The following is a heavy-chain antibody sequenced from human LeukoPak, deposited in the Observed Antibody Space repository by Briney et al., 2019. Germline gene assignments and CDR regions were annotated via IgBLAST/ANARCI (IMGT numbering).Heavy chain of an antibody. J-gene: IGHJ3*02. V-gene: IGHV3-23*01. D-gene: IGHD3-22*01. CDR2: ISGSGGTT. Sequence: GGSLRLSCAASGFIFSSYAMSWVRQAPGKGLEWVSGISGSGGTTYSADSVKGRFTISRDNSKNTLYLQMNSLRAEDTAVYYCANKGDYYDSSGYYYEDDAFDIWGQGTMVTVSS. CDR3: ANKGDYYDSSGYYYEDDAFDI. CDR1: GFIFSSYA.